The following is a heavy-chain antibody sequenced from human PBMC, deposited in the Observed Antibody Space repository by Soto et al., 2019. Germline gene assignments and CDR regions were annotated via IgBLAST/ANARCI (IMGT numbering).Heavy chain of an antibody. J-gene: IGHJ3*02. CDR3: ARGVRITIFGVVGGAFDI. D-gene: IGHD3-3*01. CDR2: IYYSGST. Sequence: PSETLSLTCTVSGGSISSGGYYWSWIRQHPGKGLEWIGYIYYSGSTYYNPSLKSRVTISVDTSKNQFSLKLSSVTAADTAVYYCARGVRITIFGVVGGAFDIWGQGTMVTVSS. CDR1: GGSISSGGYY. V-gene: IGHV4-31*03.